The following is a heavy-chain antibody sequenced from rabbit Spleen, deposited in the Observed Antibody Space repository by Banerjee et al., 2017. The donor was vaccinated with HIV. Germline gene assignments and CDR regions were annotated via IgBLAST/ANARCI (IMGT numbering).Heavy chain of an antibody. CDR1: GFSFSHSDW. J-gene: IGHJ3*01. D-gene: IGHD6-1*01. CDR3: ARGGRSYSL. CDR2: IATDTIGST. Sequence: QSLEESGGDLVKPGASLTLTCTASGFSFSHSDWIYWVRQAPGKGLEWIGTIATDTIGSTYYASWAKGRFTISKTSSTTVTLQLNSLSAADTARYFCARGGRSYSLWGQGTLVTVS. V-gene: IGHV1S40*01.